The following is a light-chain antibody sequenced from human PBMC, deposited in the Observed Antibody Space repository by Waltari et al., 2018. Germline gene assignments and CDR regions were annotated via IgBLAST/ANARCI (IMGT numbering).Light chain of an antibody. CDR3: GTWDTSLSALI. CDR2: ENN. Sequence: QSVLTQPPSVSAAPGQKVTIPCSGSTSNIGNDYVTWYQQPPGTAPKLFIYENNKRPSGIPDRFSGSKSGTSATLGITGLQTGDEADYYCGTWDTSLSALIFGGGTKLTVL. J-gene: IGLJ2*01. V-gene: IGLV1-51*02. CDR1: TSNIGNDY.